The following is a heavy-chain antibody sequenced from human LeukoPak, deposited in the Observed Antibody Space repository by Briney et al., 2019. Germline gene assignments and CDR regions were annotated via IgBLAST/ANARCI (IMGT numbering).Heavy chain of an antibody. V-gene: IGHV3-66*01. Sequence: GGSLRLSCAVSGVTFSSNHMSWVRQAPGKGLEWVSAIYSGGGTYYADSVKGRFTLSRDISKNTLYLQMNSLRAEDTAVYYCAREYGSGSYDYWGQGTLVTVSS. J-gene: IGHJ4*02. D-gene: IGHD3-10*01. CDR1: GVTFSSNH. CDR2: IYSGGGT. CDR3: AREYGSGSYDY.